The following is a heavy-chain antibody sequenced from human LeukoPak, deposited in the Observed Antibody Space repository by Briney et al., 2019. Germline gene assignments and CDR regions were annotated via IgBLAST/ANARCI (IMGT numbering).Heavy chain of an antibody. V-gene: IGHV4-30-2*01. Sequence: SQTLSLTCAVSGGSISTGGYSWSWIRQPPGKGLEWIAYIYYNGNTYHNPSLKSRVTISVDRSKNQFSLKLSSVTAADTAVYYCARQYPFADAFDIWGQGTMVTVSS. J-gene: IGHJ3*02. D-gene: IGHD2-2*01. CDR2: IYYNGNT. CDR3: ARQYPFADAFDI. CDR1: GGSISTGGYS.